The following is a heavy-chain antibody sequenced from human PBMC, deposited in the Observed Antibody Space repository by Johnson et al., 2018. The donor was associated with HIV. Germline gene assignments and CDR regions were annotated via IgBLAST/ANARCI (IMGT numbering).Heavy chain of an antibody. CDR1: GFTFSRYG. V-gene: IGHV3-30*18. Sequence: QVQLVESGGGEVRPGGSLRLSCAASGFTFSRYGMHWVRQAPGKGLEWVAVISYDGSNKYYADSVKGRFTISRDNSKKTLYVQMNSLRVEDTVVYYCAKSTQASIFRESGPYGAFDIWGQGTMVTVAS. J-gene: IGHJ3*02. CDR2: ISYDGSNK. D-gene: IGHD3-3*02. CDR3: AKSTQASIFRESGPYGAFDI.